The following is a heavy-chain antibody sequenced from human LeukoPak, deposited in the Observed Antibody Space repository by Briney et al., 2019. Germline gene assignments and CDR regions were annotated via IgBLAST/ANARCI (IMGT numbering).Heavy chain of an antibody. CDR3: ARDQGSYSFVGNIDY. CDR2: ISSSSSYI. CDR1: GFTFSSYS. J-gene: IGHJ4*02. V-gene: IGHV3-21*05. D-gene: IGHD2-15*01. Sequence: PGGSLRLSCAASGFTFSSYSMNWVRQAPGKGLEWVSYISSSSSYIYYADSVKGRFTISRDNAKNSLYLQMNSLRAEDTAVYYCARDQGSYSFVGNIDYWGQGTLVTVSS.